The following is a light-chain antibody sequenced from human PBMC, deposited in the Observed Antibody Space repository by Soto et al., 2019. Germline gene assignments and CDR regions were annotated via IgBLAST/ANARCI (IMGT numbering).Light chain of an antibody. V-gene: IGKV3-20*01. J-gene: IGKJ5*01. CDR2: GAS. Sequence: EFVVTQSPDTLSLSPGERATLSCRASQSVSSNLAWYQQKPGQAPRLLIYGASTRATGIPARFSGSGSGTDFTLTISRLEPEDFAVYYCQQYGSSPITFGQGTRLEI. CDR3: QQYGSSPIT. CDR1: QSVSSN.